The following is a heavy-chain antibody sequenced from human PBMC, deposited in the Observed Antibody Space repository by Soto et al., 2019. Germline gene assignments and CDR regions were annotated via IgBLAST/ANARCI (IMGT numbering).Heavy chain of an antibody. V-gene: IGHV4-59*01. CDR3: ARRYGGSLDY. J-gene: IGHJ4*02. CDR2: IYYSGST. CDR1: GGSISSXX. Sequence: QVQLQESGPGLVKPSETLSLTCTVSGGSISSXXWSWIRQPPGKGLEWIGYIYYSGSTNYNPSLXXXXXXXXXXXXXXXXXXXXXXXXAXXXVXYCARRYGGSLDYWGQRTLVTVSS. D-gene: IGHD2-15*01.